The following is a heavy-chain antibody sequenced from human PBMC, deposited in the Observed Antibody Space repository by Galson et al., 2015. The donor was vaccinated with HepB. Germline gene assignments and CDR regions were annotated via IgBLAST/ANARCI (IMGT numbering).Heavy chain of an antibody. Sequence: SLRLSCAASGFTFSDHFMDWVRQAPGKGLEWVGRTKNKAERYTTEYAASVKDRFSISRDESKSSLFLQMDSLKTEDTAVYYCARGFHSFDIWGQGAMVTVSS. CDR3: ARGFHSFDI. CDR1: GFTFSDHF. V-gene: IGHV3-72*01. CDR2: TKNKAERYTT. J-gene: IGHJ3*02.